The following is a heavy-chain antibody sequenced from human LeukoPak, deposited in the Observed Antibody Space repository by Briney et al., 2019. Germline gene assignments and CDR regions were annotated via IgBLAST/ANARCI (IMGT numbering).Heavy chain of an antibody. J-gene: IGHJ5*01. Sequence: GGSLSLSCAASGFTFSYYTLHWVRQAPGKGLEWVSSISGTSKYIYYADSVKGRFTISRDNAKNSLSLEMSSLRADDTAVYYCAREGLTTVIGLDSWGQGTPVAVSS. CDR2: ISGTSKYI. CDR3: AREGLTTVIGLDS. CDR1: GFTFSYYT. D-gene: IGHD4/OR15-4a*01. V-gene: IGHV3-21*01.